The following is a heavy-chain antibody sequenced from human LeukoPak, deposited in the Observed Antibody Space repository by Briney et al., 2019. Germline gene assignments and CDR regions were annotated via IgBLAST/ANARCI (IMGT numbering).Heavy chain of an antibody. Sequence: GGSLRLSCAASGFSFSDYGMSWVRQAPGKGLEWISHISTGRSVMNYADSVKGRFTISRDNSKNTLYLQMNSLRAEDTAVYYCARSIAVAGTPYYFDYWGQGTLVTVSS. J-gene: IGHJ4*02. CDR1: GFSFSDYG. CDR2: ISTGRSVM. V-gene: IGHV3-48*01. D-gene: IGHD6-19*01. CDR3: ARSIAVAGTPYYFDY.